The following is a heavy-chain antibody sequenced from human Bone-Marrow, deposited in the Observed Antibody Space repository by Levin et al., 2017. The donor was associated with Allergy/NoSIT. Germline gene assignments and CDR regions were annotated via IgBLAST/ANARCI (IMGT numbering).Heavy chain of an antibody. CDR3: ARDRYYYDTTGYAGAFDI. Sequence: ASVKVSCKASGYTFNGHHMHWVRQAPGQGLEWMGWINPKTGGTHYAQKFQGGVTITRDTSINTVYMELSWLTTDSTAVYYCARDRYYYDTTGYAGAFDIWGQGTMVTVTS. J-gene: IGHJ3*02. V-gene: IGHV1-2*02. CDR1: GYTFNGHH. CDR2: INPKTGGT. D-gene: IGHD3-22*01.